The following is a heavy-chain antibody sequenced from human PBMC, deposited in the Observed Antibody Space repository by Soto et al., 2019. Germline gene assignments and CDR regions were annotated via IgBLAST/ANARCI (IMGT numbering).Heavy chain of an antibody. CDR3: ARDPPFSGILRGTPLMDV. D-gene: IGHD4-17*01. V-gene: IGHV1-18*04. CDR1: GYSFTTHG. J-gene: IGHJ6*02. CDR2: ISAYNGDT. Sequence: RPPVKVSCKPCGYSFTTHGISWVRRAPGHGLEWMGWISAYNGDTHYVQRFQGRLTMTSDTSTSTAYMELSSLTSDDTAVYYCARDPPFSGILRGTPLMDVWGQVTTVTVSS.